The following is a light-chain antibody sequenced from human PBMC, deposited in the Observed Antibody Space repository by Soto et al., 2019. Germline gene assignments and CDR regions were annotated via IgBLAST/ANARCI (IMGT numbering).Light chain of an antibody. CDR3: QQYGSSIKT. Sequence: EIVLTQFPGTLSLSPGERATLSCRASQSVSSNYLAWYQQRPGQPPNLLIFGASNRAPGIPDRFSGSGSGTDFTLTISRLEPEDFAVYYCQQYGSSIKTFGQGTKVGIK. J-gene: IGKJ1*01. CDR1: QSVSSNY. V-gene: IGKV3-20*01. CDR2: GAS.